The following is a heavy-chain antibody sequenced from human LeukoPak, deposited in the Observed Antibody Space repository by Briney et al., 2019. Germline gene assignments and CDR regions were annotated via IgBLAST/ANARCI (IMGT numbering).Heavy chain of an antibody. D-gene: IGHD6-13*01. CDR1: GDSVSSNSAV. V-gene: IGHV6-1*01. Sequence: SQTLSLTCAISGDSVSSNSAVWNWIRQSPSRGLEWLGRTYYRSKWYNDYAISVKSRITINPDTSKNQFSLQLNSVTPEDTAMYYCTRGGAAAGFDYRGQGTLVTVSS. CDR3: TRGGAAAGFDY. CDR2: TYYRSKWYN. J-gene: IGHJ4*02.